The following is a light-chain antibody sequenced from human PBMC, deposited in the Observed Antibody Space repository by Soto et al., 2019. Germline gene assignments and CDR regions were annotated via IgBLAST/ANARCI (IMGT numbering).Light chain of an antibody. J-gene: IGKJ1*01. Sequence: DIVRTQSPDSLAVSLGERATINCKSSQSLLYSSNNKNYLAWYQKKPGQPPKLLIYWASTRESGVPDRFSGSESGTDFTLTISSLQAEDVAVYYCQQYYAPPWSFGQGTKVEIK. CDR2: WAS. CDR1: QSLLYSSNNKNY. CDR3: QQYYAPPWS. V-gene: IGKV4-1*01.